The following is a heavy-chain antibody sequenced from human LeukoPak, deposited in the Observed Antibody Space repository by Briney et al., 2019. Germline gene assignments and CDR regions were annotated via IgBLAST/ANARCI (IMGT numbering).Heavy chain of an antibody. V-gene: IGHV6-1*01. J-gene: IGHJ6*03. Sequence: KISQTLSLTCAISGDSVSSNSDAWNWIRQSPSRGLEWLGRTYYRSKWYNDYAVSVKSRITINPDTSKNQCSLQLNSVTPEDTAVYYCARGTLYSSSWYDYMDVWGKGTTVTVSS. CDR2: TYYRSKWYN. CDR1: GDSVSSNSDA. CDR3: ARGTLYSSSWYDYMDV. D-gene: IGHD6-13*01.